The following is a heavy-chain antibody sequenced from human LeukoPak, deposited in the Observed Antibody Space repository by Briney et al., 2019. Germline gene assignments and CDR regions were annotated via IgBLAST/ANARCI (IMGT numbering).Heavy chain of an antibody. CDR1: GFTFSTYR. J-gene: IGHJ4*02. CDR3: ARDYDILTGYPGGSDY. D-gene: IGHD3-9*01. CDR2: IKQDGSEK. V-gene: IGHV3-7*01. Sequence: GGSLRLSCAASGFTFSTYRMHWVRQAPGKGLEWVANIKQDGSEKYYVDSVKGRFTISRDNAKNSLYLQMNSLRAEDTAVYYCARDYDILTGYPGGSDYWGQGTLVTVSS.